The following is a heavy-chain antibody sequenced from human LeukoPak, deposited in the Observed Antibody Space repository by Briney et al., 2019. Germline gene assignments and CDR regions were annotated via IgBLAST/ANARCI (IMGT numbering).Heavy chain of an antibody. D-gene: IGHD2-2*01. CDR2: IKQDGSEK. Sequence: GGSLRLPCAASGFTFSSYWMSWVRQAPGKGLEWVANIKQDGSEKYYVDSVKGRFTISRDNAKNSLYLQMNSLRAEDTAVYYCARRPRYCSSTSCYPHYYFDYWGQGTLVTVSS. CDR1: GFTFSSYW. CDR3: ARRPRYCSSTSCYPHYYFDY. V-gene: IGHV3-7*01. J-gene: IGHJ4*02.